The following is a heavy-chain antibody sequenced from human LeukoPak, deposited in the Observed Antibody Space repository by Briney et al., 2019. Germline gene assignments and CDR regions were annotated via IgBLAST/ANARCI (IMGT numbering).Heavy chain of an antibody. Sequence: ASVKVSCKASGYTFTSYGISWVRQAPGQGLEWMGWMNPNSGNTGYAQKFQGRVTITRNTSISTAFMELSSLRSEDTAVYYCARRAVGNSHYYSMDVWGKGTTVTVSS. D-gene: IGHD6-19*01. CDR3: ARRAVGNSHYYSMDV. J-gene: IGHJ6*03. CDR2: MNPNSGNT. V-gene: IGHV1-8*03. CDR1: GYTFTSYG.